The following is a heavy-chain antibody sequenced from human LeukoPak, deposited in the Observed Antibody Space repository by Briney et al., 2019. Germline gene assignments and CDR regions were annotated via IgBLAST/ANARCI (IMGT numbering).Heavy chain of an antibody. CDR3: ARDLEYYYGFSYGMDV. V-gene: IGHV3-21*01. CDR2: ISSSSSYI. CDR1: GFTFSNYE. D-gene: IGHD3-10*01. Sequence: GGSLRLSCAASGFTFSNYEMNWVRQAPGKGLEWVSSISSSSSYIYYADSVKGRFTISRDNAKNSLYLQMNSLRAEDTAVYYCARDLEYYYGFSYGMDVWGQGTTVTVSS. J-gene: IGHJ6*02.